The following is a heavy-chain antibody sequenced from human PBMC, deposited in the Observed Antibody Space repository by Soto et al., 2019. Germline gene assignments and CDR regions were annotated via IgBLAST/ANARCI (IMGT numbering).Heavy chain of an antibody. CDR2: IYHSGST. V-gene: IGHV4-30-2*01. CDR1: GGSISSGGYS. Sequence: SETLSLTCAVSGGSISSGGYSWSWIRQPPGKGLEWIGYIYHSGSTYYNPSLKSRVTISVDTSKNQFSLKLSSVTAADTAVYYCARDEAVNGMDVWGQGTTVTVSS. CDR3: ARDEAVNGMDV. J-gene: IGHJ6*02. D-gene: IGHD6-19*01.